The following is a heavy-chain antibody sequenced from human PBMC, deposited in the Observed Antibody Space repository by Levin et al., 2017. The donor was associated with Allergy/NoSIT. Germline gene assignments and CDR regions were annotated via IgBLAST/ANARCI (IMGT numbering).Heavy chain of an antibody. CDR2: ISGSGGST. V-gene: IGHV3-23*01. CDR1: GFTFSSYA. J-gene: IGHJ5*02. D-gene: IGHD3-22*01. Sequence: GGSLRLSCAASGFTFSSYAMSWVRQAPGKGLEWVSAISGSGGSTYYADSVKGRFTISRDNSKNTLYLQMNSLRAEDTAVYYCAKGGSSGYYYRWFDAVRLRFDPWGQGTLVTVSS. CDR3: AKGGSSGYYYRWFDAVRLRFDP.